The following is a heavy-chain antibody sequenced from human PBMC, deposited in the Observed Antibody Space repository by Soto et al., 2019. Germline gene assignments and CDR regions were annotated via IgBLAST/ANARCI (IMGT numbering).Heavy chain of an antibody. CDR1: GYTFTSYG. Sequence: ASVKVSCKASGYTFTSYGISWVRQAPGQGLEWMGWISAYNGNTNYAQKLQGRVTMTTDTSTSTAYMELRSLRSDDTAVYYCARDTPLPVSPVVTPVDDRGQGTLVT. J-gene: IGHJ4*02. CDR3: ARDTPLPVSPVVTPVDD. D-gene: IGHD2-21*02. V-gene: IGHV1-18*04. CDR2: ISAYNGNT.